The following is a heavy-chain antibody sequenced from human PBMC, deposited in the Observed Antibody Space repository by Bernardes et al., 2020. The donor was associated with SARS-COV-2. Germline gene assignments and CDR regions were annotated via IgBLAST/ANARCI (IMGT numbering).Heavy chain of an antibody. D-gene: IGHD6-13*01. J-gene: IGHJ4*02. Sequence: GGSLRLSCAASGITLSEHYMDWVRQAPGKGLEWVGRTKITPNGYTTEYATSVEGRFTISRDDSENSLYLQMNSLKTEDTAVYYCTRFPGSSFNGSYWGQGTRVTVSS. V-gene: IGHV3-72*01. CDR2: TKITPNGYTT. CDR3: TRFPGSSFNGSY. CDR1: GITLSEHY.